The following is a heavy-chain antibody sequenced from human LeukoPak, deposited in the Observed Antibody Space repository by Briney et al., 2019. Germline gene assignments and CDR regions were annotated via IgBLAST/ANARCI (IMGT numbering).Heavy chain of an antibody. Sequence: PGGSLRLSCAASGFTFSSYGMHWVRQAPGKGLEWVAVISYDGSNKYYADSVKGRFTISRDNSKNTLYLQMNSLRAEDTAVYYCRPSPFWSGYYRSAKGDYWGQGTLVTVSS. V-gene: IGHV3-30*03. CDR1: GFTFSSYG. J-gene: IGHJ4*02. CDR3: RPSPFWSGYYRSAKGDY. CDR2: ISYDGSNK. D-gene: IGHD3-3*01.